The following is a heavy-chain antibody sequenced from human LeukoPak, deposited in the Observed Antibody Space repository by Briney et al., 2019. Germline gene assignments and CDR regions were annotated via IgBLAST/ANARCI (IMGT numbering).Heavy chain of an antibody. CDR3: ARGGCSTTSCYHFDS. Sequence: GASVKISCKASGYTFTSYYIHWVRQAPGQGLEWMGLINPSAGGTSYAQKFQDRVTMTRDMSTTTVYLGLNSLRSEDTAVYYCARGGCSTTSCYHFDSWGQRTLVTVSP. CDR2: INPSAGGT. D-gene: IGHD2-2*01. J-gene: IGHJ4*02. CDR1: GYTFTSYY. V-gene: IGHV1-46*01.